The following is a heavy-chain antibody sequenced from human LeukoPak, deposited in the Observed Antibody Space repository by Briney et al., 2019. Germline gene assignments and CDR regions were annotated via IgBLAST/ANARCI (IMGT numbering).Heavy chain of an antibody. V-gene: IGHV4-34*01. CDR2: INHSGST. CDR3: ARVPIVGATPGGFDY. Sequence: SETLSLTCAVYGGSFSGYYWSWIRQPPGKGLEWIGEINHSGSTNYNPSLKSRVTISVDTSKNQFSLKLSSVTAADTAVYYCARVPIVGATPGGFDYWGQGTLVTVSS. CDR1: GGSFSGYY. D-gene: IGHD1-26*01. J-gene: IGHJ4*02.